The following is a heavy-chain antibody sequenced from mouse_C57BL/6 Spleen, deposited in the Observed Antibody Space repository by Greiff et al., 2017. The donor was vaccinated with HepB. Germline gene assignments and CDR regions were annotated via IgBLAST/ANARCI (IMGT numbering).Heavy chain of an antibody. CDR2: ISSGSSTI. Sequence: DVHLVESGGGLVKPGGSLKLSCAASGFTFSDYGMHWVRQAPEKGLEWVAYISSGSSTIYYADTVKGRFTISRDNAKNTLFLQMTSLRSEDTAMYYCARPGRGSSYVGYWGQGTTLTVSS. CDR1: GFTFSDYG. D-gene: IGHD1-1*01. J-gene: IGHJ2*01. V-gene: IGHV5-17*01. CDR3: ARPGRGSSYVGY.